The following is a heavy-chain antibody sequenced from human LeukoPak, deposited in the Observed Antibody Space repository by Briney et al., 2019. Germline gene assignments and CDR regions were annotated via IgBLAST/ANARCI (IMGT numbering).Heavy chain of an antibody. J-gene: IGHJ4*02. CDR3: ARGPLWFGELLGVH. V-gene: IGHV3-48*01. CDR1: GGSISSSN. Sequence: ETLSLTCAVSGGSISSSNWWSWVRQPPGKGLEWVSYISSSSSTIYYADSVKGRFTISRDNAKNSLYLQMNSLRAEDTAVYYCARGPLWFGELLGVHWGQGTLVTVSS. CDR2: ISSSSSTI. D-gene: IGHD3-10*01.